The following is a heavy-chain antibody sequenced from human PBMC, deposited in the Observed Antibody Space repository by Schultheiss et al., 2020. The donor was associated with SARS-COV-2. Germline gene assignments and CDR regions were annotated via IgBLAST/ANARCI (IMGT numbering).Heavy chain of an antibody. CDR1: GGSISSSNW. V-gene: IGHV4-4*02. Sequence: SETLSLTCAVSGGSISSSNWWSWVRQPPGKGLEWIGYIYYSGSTNYNPSLKSRVTMSVDTSKNHFSLKLSSVTAADTAVYYCAIQLDTSGYYYGMDVWGQGTTVTVSS. CDR3: AIQLDTSGYYYGMDV. CDR2: IYYSGST. J-gene: IGHJ6*02. D-gene: IGHD1-1*01.